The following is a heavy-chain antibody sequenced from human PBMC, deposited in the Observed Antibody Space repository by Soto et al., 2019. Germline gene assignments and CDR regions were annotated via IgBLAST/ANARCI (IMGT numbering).Heavy chain of an antibody. J-gene: IGHJ4*02. Sequence: SETLSLTCTVSGGSISSYYWSWIRQPPGKGLEWIGYIYYSGSTNYNPSLKSRVTISVDTSKNQFSLKLSSVTAADTAVYYCARRVSSGWWEYFDYWGRGTVVTVPS. CDR2: IYYSGST. CDR3: ARRVSSGWWEYFDY. CDR1: GGSISSYY. D-gene: IGHD6-19*01. V-gene: IGHV4-59*08.